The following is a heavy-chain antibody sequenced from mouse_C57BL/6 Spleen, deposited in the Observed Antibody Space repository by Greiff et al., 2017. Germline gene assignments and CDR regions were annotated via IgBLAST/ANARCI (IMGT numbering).Heavy chain of an antibody. V-gene: IGHV1-78*01. CDR1: GYTFTDHT. D-gene: IGHD1-1*01. J-gene: IGHJ1*03. CDR2: IYPRDGST. CDR3: ARCYYGSSSYWYFDV. Sequence: VKLMESDAELVKPGASVKISCKVSGYTFTDHTIHWMKQRPEQGLEWIGYIYPRDGSTKYNEKFKGKATLTADKSSSTAYMQLNSLTSEDSAVYFCARCYYGSSSYWYFDVWGTGTTVTVSS.